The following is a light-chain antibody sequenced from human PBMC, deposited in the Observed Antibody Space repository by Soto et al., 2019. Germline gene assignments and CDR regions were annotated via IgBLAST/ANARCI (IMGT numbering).Light chain of an antibody. CDR2: DVS. CDR3: SSYTSSSTTSV. Sequence: QSALTQPASVSGSPGQSITISCTGTSSDVGGYNYVSWYQQHPGKAPKLMIYDVSNRPSGLSNRFSGSKSGNTASLTISGLQAEDEADYYCSSYTSSSTTSVFGGGTKLTVL. J-gene: IGLJ2*01. CDR1: SSDVGGYNY. V-gene: IGLV2-14*01.